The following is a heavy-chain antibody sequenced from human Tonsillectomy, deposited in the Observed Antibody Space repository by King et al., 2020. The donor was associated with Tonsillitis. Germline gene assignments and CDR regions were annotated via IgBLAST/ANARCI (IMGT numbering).Heavy chain of an antibody. D-gene: IGHD3-22*01. CDR3: VRDGGDYYDTSAFYSNFDY. CDR2: ISHSTAYI. CDR1: GFTFSTYG. V-gene: IGHV3-21*01. Sequence: QLVQSGGVLVKPGGSVRLSCVGSGFTFSTYGMNWVRQAPEKGLEWVSSISHSTAYIYYADSLTGRFTVSRDNARNSLYLQMNSLRADDTAVYYCVRDGGDYYDTSAFYSNFDYWGQGTLVTVSS. J-gene: IGHJ4*02.